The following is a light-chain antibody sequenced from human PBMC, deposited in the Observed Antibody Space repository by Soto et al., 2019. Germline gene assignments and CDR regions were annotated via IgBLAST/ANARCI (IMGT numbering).Light chain of an antibody. Sequence: QSVLTQPASVSGSPGQSITISCTGTSSDVGGYNYVSWYQQHPGKAPKLLIYEVSNRPSGVSNRFSGSKSGNTASLTISGLQAEDEADYYCSSYTITSTVLFGGGTKLTVL. CDR3: SSYTITSTVL. V-gene: IGLV2-14*01. CDR1: SSDVGGYNY. CDR2: EVS. J-gene: IGLJ2*01.